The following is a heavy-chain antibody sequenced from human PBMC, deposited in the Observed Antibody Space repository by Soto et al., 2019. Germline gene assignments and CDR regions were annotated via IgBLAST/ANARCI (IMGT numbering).Heavy chain of an antibody. Sequence: GGSLRLSCAASGFTFSSYWMSWVRQAPGKWLEWVANIKQDGSEKYYVDSVKGRFTISRDNAKNSLYLQMNSLRAEDTAVYYCARSLGYCSSTSCPTGTWFDPWGQGXLVTVYS. V-gene: IGHV3-7*03. CDR2: IKQDGSEK. CDR3: ARSLGYCSSTSCPTGTWFDP. D-gene: IGHD2-2*01. J-gene: IGHJ5*02. CDR1: GFTFSSYW.